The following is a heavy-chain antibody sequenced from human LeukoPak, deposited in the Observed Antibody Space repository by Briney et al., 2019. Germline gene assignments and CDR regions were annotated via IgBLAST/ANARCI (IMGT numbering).Heavy chain of an antibody. CDR2: INHSGST. V-gene: IGHV4-34*01. J-gene: IGHJ4*02. CDR3: AREPYYYDSSGYYGIDY. CDR1: GGSFSGYY. D-gene: IGHD3-22*01. Sequence: SETLSLTCAVYGGSFSGYYWSWIRQPPGKGLEWIGEINHSGSTNYNPSLKSRVTISVDTSKNQFSLKLSSVTAADTAVYYCAREPYYYDSSGYYGIDYWGQGTLVTVSS.